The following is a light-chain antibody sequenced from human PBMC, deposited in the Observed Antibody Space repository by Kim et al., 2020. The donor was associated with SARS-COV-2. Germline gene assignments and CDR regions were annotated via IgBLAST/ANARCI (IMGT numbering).Light chain of an antibody. CDR2: AAS. Sequence: VSVGDRVTITCRASQGITKSLAWYQQKPGKVPQLLIYAASALQSGVPSRFSGSGSGTDFTLTISSLRPEDVATYCCQKYNSAPWTFGQGTKVEIK. CDR1: QGITKS. V-gene: IGKV1-27*01. CDR3: QKYNSAPWT. J-gene: IGKJ1*01.